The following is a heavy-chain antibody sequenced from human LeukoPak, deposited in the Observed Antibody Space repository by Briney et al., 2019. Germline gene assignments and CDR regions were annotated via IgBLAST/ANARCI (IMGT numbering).Heavy chain of an antibody. V-gene: IGHV4-34*01. CDR1: GGSFSGYY. J-gene: IGHJ4*02. CDR3: ASLLYYDSSGYYGRDY. Sequence: PSETLSLTCAVYGGSFSGYYWSWLRQPPGKGREGMGEINHSGSTNYNPSLKSRVTISVDTSKNQFSLKLSSVTAADTAVYYCASLLYYDSSGYYGRDYWGQGTLVTVSS. CDR2: INHSGST. D-gene: IGHD3-22*01.